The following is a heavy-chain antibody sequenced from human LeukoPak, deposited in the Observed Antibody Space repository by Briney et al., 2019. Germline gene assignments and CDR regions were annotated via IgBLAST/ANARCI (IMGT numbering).Heavy chain of an antibody. CDR2: IYYSGST. CDR1: GGSISRDY. CDR3: ARAPEIDSSGRSHSDGFDI. V-gene: IGHV4-59*01. D-gene: IGHD3-22*01. J-gene: IGHJ3*02. Sequence: KPSGALSLTCTVSGGSISRDYWIWVRQPPGKGLGCIWYIYYSGSTNYNPSLKSRVTISVDTSKNQFSLKLSSVTAADTAVYYCARAPEIDSSGRSHSDGFDIWGQGTMVTVSS.